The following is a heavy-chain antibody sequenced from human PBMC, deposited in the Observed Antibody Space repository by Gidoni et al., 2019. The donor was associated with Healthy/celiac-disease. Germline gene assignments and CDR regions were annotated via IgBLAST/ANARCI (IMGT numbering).Heavy chain of an antibody. J-gene: IGHJ4*02. V-gene: IGHV3-23*01. Sequence: EVQLLESGGGLVQPGGSLILSCAASGFTFSSYAMSWVRQAPGKGLEWVSAISGSGGSTYYADSGKGRFTISRDNSKNTLYLQMNSLRAEDTAVYYCAKGGSKWLTPFDYWGQGTLVTVSS. CDR2: ISGSGGST. CDR3: AKGGSKWLTPFDY. CDR1: GFTFSSYA. D-gene: IGHD3-22*01.